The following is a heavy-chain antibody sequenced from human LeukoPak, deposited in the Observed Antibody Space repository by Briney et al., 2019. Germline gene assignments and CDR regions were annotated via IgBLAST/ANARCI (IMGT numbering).Heavy chain of an antibody. CDR1: GGTFSSYA. Sequence: SVKVSCKASGGTFSSYAISWVRQAPGQGLEWMGRIIPIFGTANYAQKFQGRVTITTGESTSTAYMGLSSLRSEDTAVYYCAVGRAVAGRDYYYYYYMDVWGKGTTVTVSS. CDR3: AVGRAVAGRDYYYYYYMDV. J-gene: IGHJ6*03. D-gene: IGHD6-19*01. CDR2: IIPIFGTA. V-gene: IGHV1-69*05.